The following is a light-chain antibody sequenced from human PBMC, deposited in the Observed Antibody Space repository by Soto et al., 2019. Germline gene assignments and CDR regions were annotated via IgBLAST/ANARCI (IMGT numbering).Light chain of an antibody. J-gene: IGKJ1*01. Sequence: EIVMTQSPATLSVSPGERATLSCRASQSVNSNLAWYQQKPGQAPRLLIYGASTRATGIPARFSGSGSGTEFTLTISSLQSEDFAVYYCQHYNKWLRTFGQGNKV. CDR1: QSVNSN. CDR3: QHYNKWLRT. CDR2: GAS. V-gene: IGKV3-15*01.